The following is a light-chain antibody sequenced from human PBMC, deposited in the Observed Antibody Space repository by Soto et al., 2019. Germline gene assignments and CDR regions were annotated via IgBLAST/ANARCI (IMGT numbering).Light chain of an antibody. J-gene: IGKJ4*01. Sequence: EIVLTQSPATLSLSPGERATLSCRATQSVSTFLAWYQQKPGQAPRLLIYDASKRATGIPTRFSGSGSGTDFTLTISSLEPEDFAVYYCQQRSNWPLTFGGGTKVEIK. CDR1: QSVSTF. CDR2: DAS. V-gene: IGKV3-11*01. CDR3: QQRSNWPLT.